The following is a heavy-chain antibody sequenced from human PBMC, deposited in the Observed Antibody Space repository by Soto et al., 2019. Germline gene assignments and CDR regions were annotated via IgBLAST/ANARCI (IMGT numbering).Heavy chain of an antibody. Sequence: TGGSLRLSCAASGFTFSSYAMSWVRQAPGKGLEWVSAISGSGGSTYYADSVKGRFTISRDNSKNTLYLQMNSLRAEDTAVYYFAQNYPIADYYDSSEFGAFDIWGQGTMVTVSS. J-gene: IGHJ3*02. CDR2: ISGSGGST. V-gene: IGHV3-23*01. D-gene: IGHD3-22*01. CDR1: GFTFSSYA. CDR3: AQNYPIADYYDSSEFGAFDI.